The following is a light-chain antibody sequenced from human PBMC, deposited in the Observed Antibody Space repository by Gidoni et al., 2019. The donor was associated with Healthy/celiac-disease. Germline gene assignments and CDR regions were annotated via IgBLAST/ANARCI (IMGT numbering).Light chain of an antibody. V-gene: IGKV1-5*01. CDR2: DAS. CDR3: QQYNSYSGT. CDR1: QSISSW. J-gene: IGKJ1*01. Sequence: DIQMTQSPSTLSASVGDRVTITCRASQSISSWLAWYQQQPGKAPKLLIYDASRLESGVPSRFSGSGSGTEFTLTISSLQPDDFATYYCQQYNSYSGTFGQGTKVEIK.